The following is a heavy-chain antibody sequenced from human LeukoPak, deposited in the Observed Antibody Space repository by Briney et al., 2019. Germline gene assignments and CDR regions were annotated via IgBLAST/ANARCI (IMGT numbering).Heavy chain of an antibody. CDR2: ISGRGGST. D-gene: IGHD2-21*02. Sequence: GGSLRLSCEASGFTFSSYEMNWVRQAPGKGLEWVSAISGRGGSTYYADSVKGRFTISRDNSMHTLYLQLSSLSAEDTAVYYCARVRYCGGDCYNYFDYWGQGTLVTVSS. CDR3: ARVRYCGGDCYNYFDY. V-gene: IGHV3-23*01. J-gene: IGHJ4*02. CDR1: GFTFSSYE.